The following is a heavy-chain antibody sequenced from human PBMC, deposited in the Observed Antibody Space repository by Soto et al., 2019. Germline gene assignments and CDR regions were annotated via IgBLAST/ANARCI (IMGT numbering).Heavy chain of an antibody. J-gene: IGHJ2*01. V-gene: IGHV1-69*14. CDR1: GGTFSSYA. CDR3: ARGDSENCGGDCHDYWYFDF. D-gene: IGHD2-21*02. CDR2: IIPIFGTA. Sequence: QVQLVQSGAEVKKPGSSVKVSCKASGGTFSSYAISWVRQAPGQGLEWMGGIIPIFGTANYAQKFQGRVTFTADKSTSRAYLELSNSGSEEKAVYYFARGDSENCGGDCHDYWYFDFWGRGTLVTVS.